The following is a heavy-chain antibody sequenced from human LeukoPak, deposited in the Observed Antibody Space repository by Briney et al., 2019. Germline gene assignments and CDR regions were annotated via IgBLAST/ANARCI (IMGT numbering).Heavy chain of an antibody. V-gene: IGHV3-30-3*01. J-gene: IGHJ4*02. D-gene: IGHD6-19*01. CDR2: ILYDGSNK. CDR1: GFTFSSYA. Sequence: PGRSLRLSCAASGFTFSSYAMHWVRQAPGKGLEWVAVILYDGSNKYYADSVKGRFTISRDNSKNTLYLQMNSLRAEDTAVYYCARATPLRISGWYGYFDYWGQGTLVTVSS. CDR3: ARATPLRISGWYGYFDY.